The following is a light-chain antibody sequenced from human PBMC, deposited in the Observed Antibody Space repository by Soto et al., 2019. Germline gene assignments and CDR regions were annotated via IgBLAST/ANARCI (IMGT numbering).Light chain of an antibody. CDR1: QSFSTY. V-gene: IGKV1-39*01. CDR3: QQSFSAPRT. J-gene: IGKJ2*01. Sequence: DIQMTQSPSSLSASVGDRVTITCRASQSFSTYVNWYQQTPGKAPKLLIYSASRLQSGVTSRFSGSGSGTHFTLNISNLQTEDFATSYCQQSFSAPRTFGQGTKLEIK. CDR2: SAS.